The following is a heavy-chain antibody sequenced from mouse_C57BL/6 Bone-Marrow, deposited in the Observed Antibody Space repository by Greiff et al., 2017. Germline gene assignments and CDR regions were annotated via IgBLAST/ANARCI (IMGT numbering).Heavy chain of an antibody. J-gene: IGHJ2*01. CDR3: SSFNGNSFDS. V-gene: IGHV14-4*01. Sequence: EVKLQESGAELVRPGASVKLSCTASGFNIKDDYIHWVKQRPEQGLEWIGWIDPEIGDTEYASKFQGKATITSDTPSNTASLQLSGLTSEDTAVFYCSSFNGNSFDSWGQGTPLTVAS. CDR2: IDPEIGDT. D-gene: IGHD2-1*01. CDR1: GFNIKDDY.